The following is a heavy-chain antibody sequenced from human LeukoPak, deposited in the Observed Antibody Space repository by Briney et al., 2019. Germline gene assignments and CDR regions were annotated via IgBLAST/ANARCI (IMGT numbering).Heavy chain of an antibody. V-gene: IGHV3-23*01. CDR1: GFTFSSYA. Sequence: GGSLRLSCAASGFTFSSYAMSWVRQAPGKGLEWVSAITGSSSSTYYADSVKGRFTISRDNSKDTLYLQMNNVRADDTAVYYCAKFGHRELPYQGFDNLGQGTRVTVSS. J-gene: IGHJ3*02. D-gene: IGHD3-10*01. CDR2: ITGSSSST. CDR3: AKFGHRELPYQGFDN.